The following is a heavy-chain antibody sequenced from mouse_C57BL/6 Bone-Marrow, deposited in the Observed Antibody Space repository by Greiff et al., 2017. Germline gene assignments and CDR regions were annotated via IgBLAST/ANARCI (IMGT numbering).Heavy chain of an antibody. J-gene: IGHJ4*01. Sequence: QVQLQQSGAELMKPGASVKLSCKATGYTFTGYWIEWVKQRPGHGLEWIGEILPGSGSTNYNGKFKGKAKFTADTSSNTAYMQLSSLTTEDSAIYYCARWGYAMDYWGQGTSVTVSS. V-gene: IGHV1-9*01. CDR2: ILPGSGST. CDR3: ARWGYAMDY. CDR1: GYTFTGYW.